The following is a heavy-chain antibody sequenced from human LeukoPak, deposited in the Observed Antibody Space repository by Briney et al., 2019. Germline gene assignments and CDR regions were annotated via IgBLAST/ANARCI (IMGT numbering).Heavy chain of an antibody. Sequence: PGGSLRLSCAASGFTFSDYSMNWVRQAPGKGLEWVSSITSSGTYLYYADSVKGRFTISRDNVKNSLYLQENSLRAEDTAVYYCARDQENSWGQGTLVTVSS. CDR1: GFTFSDYS. CDR3: ARDQENS. J-gene: IGHJ4*02. V-gene: IGHV3-21*06. D-gene: IGHD5-24*01. CDR2: ITSSGTYL.